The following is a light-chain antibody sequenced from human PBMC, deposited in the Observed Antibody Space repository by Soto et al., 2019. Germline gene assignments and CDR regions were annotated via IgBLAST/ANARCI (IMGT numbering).Light chain of an antibody. CDR1: QSVRSN. CDR3: QHYNNWPPWT. Sequence: EIVMTQSPSTLSVSPWERSTLSFMASQSVRSNLAWYQQKPGQAPRLVIYAASTRATGIPDRFSGSVSGTEFTLTISSLQSEDFAIYYCQHYNNWPPWTFGQGTKVDIK. V-gene: IGKV3-15*01. CDR2: AAS. J-gene: IGKJ1*01.